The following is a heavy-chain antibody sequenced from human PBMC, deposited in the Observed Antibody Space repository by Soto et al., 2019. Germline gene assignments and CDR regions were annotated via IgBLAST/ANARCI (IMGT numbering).Heavy chain of an antibody. V-gene: IGHV3-23*01. J-gene: IGHJ3*02. D-gene: IGHD1-1*01. Sequence: GGSLRLSCAASGFTFSSYAMSWVRQAPGKGLEWVSAISGSGGSTYYADSVKGRFTISGDNSKNRLYLQMNSLRAEDTAVYYCAKDQQPAGPADAFDIWGQGTMVTVSS. CDR1: GFTFSSYA. CDR3: AKDQQPAGPADAFDI. CDR2: ISGSGGST.